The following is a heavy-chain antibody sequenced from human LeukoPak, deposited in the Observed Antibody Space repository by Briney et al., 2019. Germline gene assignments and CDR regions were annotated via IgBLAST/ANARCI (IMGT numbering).Heavy chain of an antibody. V-gene: IGHV4-59*08. J-gene: IGHJ3*02. CDR3: ARSRPATAGNCSFDI. CDR1: GGSISSYY. CDR2: IYYSGST. D-gene: IGHD6-13*01. Sequence: SETLSLTCTVSGGSISSYYWSWIRQPPGKGLEWIGYIYYSGSTNYNPSLKGRVTISVDASKDQFFLNLNSVTAAETAVYYCARSRPATAGNCSFDIWGQGTMVTVSS.